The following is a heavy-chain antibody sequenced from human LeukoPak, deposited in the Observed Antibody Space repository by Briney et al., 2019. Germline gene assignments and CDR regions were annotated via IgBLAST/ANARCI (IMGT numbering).Heavy chain of an antibody. CDR1: GYSISSGYY. CDR3: ARSGDQDFDY. CDR2: IYHSGST. D-gene: IGHD7-27*01. J-gene: IGHJ4*02. V-gene: IGHV4-38-2*01. Sequence: SETLSLTCAVSGYSISSGYYWGWIRQPPGKGLEWIGSIYHSGSTYYNPSLKSRVTISVDTSKNQFSLKLSSVTAADTAVYYCARSGDQDFDYWGQGTLVTVSS.